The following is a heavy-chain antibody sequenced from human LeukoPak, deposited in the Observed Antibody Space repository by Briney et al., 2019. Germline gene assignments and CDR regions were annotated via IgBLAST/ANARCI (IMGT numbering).Heavy chain of an antibody. Sequence: GGSLRLSCAASGFTFSSYGMHWVRQAPGKGLEWVAVIWYDGSNKYYADSVKGRFTISRDNSKNTLYLQMNSLRAEDTAVHYCARDGNILTDLESPLFFDYWGQGTLVTVSS. CDR3: ARDGNILTDLESPLFFDY. CDR1: GFTFSSYG. J-gene: IGHJ4*02. V-gene: IGHV3-33*01. D-gene: IGHD3-9*01. CDR2: IWYDGSNK.